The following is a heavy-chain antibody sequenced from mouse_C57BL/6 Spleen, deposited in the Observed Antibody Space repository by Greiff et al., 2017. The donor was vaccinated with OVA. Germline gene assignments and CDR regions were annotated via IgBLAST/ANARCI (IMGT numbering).Heavy chain of an antibody. CDR1: GYTFTDYY. J-gene: IGHJ2*01. D-gene: IGHD2-5*01. CDR2: INPNNGGT. V-gene: IGHV1-26*01. CDR3: AREGYSNYWGFDY. Sequence: EVQLQQSGPELVKPGASVKISCKASGYTFTDYYMNWVKQSHGKSLEWIGDINPNNGGTSYNQKFKGKATLTVDKSSSTAYMELRSLTSEDSAVYYCAREGYSNYWGFDYWGQGTTLTVSS.